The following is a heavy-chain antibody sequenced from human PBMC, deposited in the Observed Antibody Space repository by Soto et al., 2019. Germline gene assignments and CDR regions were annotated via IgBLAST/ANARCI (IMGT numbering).Heavy chain of an antibody. V-gene: IGHV1-46*01. D-gene: IGHD6-19*01. Sequence: QVQLVQSGAEVRKPGASMTVSCKASGYTFTHYYVYWVRQAPRQGLEWMGIINPSVGSTSYAQNFQGGVTLTRDTSTKTVYMDLSRLRLEDSAMYYCVREVGDSSVDYWGQGTLVSVSS. CDR2: INPSVGST. CDR1: GYTFTHYY. J-gene: IGHJ4*02. CDR3: VREVGDSSVDY.